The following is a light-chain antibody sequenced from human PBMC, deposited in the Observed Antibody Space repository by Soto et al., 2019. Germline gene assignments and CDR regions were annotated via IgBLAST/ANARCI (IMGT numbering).Light chain of an antibody. CDR1: QSVLSSSNNKNY. Sequence: DIVMTQSPDSLAVSLGERATINCKSSQSVLSSSNNKNYLAWYQKKPGQPPKLLIYWASMRESGVPDRFSGGGFGTEFTLTIGSLQSEDVAVYYCQQCYATPYTFGQGTKLEIK. CDR3: QQCYATPYT. CDR2: WAS. V-gene: IGKV4-1*01. J-gene: IGKJ2*01.